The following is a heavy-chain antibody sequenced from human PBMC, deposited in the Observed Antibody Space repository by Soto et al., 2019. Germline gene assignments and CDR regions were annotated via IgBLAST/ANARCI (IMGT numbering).Heavy chain of an antibody. CDR1: GFTFTRFS. V-gene: IGHV3-21*01. Sequence: GGSLRLSCAASGFTFTRFSMNWVRQAPGKGLEWVSSISSTTNYIYYADSVKGRFTITRDNSKNTLYLQMNSLRTEDTAVYYCARDASGGGPRWSDPWGQGTLVTVSS. D-gene: IGHD2-15*01. CDR3: ARDASGGGPRWSDP. CDR2: ISSTTNYI. J-gene: IGHJ5*02.